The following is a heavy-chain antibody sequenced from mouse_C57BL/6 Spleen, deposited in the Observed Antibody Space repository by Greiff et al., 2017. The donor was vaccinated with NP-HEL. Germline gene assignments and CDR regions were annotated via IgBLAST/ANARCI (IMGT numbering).Heavy chain of an antibody. CDR1: GYTFTSYW. CDR3: ARRDYGSSPFAY. D-gene: IGHD1-1*01. V-gene: IGHV1-55*01. J-gene: IGHJ3*01. Sequence: VQLQQPGAELVKPGASVKMSCKASGYTFTSYWITWVKQRPGQGLEWIGDIYPGSGSTNYNEKFKSKATLTVDTSSSTAYMQLSSLTSEDSAVYYCARRDYGSSPFAYWGQGTLVTVSA. CDR2: IYPGSGST.